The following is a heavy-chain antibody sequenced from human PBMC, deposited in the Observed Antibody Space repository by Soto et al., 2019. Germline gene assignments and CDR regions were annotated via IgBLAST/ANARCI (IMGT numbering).Heavy chain of an antibody. CDR2: IKQDGSEK. V-gene: IGHV3-7*02. CDR3: ARGWWEREGYVMDV. D-gene: IGHD1-26*01. CDR1: GFTFSSYW. J-gene: IGHJ6*02. Sequence: PGGSLRLSCAASGFTFSSYWMSWVRQAPGKGLEWVAYIKQDGSEKYYVDSVKGRFTISRDNAKNSLYLQMNSLRAEDTAVYYCARGWWEREGYVMDVWGQGTTVTVSS.